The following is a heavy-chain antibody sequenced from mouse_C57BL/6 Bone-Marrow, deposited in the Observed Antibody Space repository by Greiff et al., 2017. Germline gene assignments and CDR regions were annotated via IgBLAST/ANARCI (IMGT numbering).Heavy chain of an antibody. D-gene: IGHD2-5*01. J-gene: IGHJ4*01. CDR1: GYTFTSYW. V-gene: IGHV1-7*01. CDR3: ASSYYSNYGGAMDY. CDR2: INPSSGNP. Sequence: QVQLQQSGAELAKPGASVKLSCKASGYTFTSYWMHWVKQRPGQGLEWIGYINPSSGNPKYNQKFKDKATLTADKSSSTAYMQLSSLTYEDSAVYYCASSYYSNYGGAMDYWGQGTSVTVSS.